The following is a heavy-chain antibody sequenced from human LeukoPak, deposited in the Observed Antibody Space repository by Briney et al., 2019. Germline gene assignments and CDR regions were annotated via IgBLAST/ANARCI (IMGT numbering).Heavy chain of an antibody. CDR2: ISSSGTII. CDR3: ARDATPTQLWFRGSFDY. CDR1: GFTFSDYY. J-gene: IGHJ4*02. Sequence: GGSLRLSCAASGFTFSDYYMSWIRQAPGKGLEWLSYISSSGTIIYYADSVKGRFTISRDNAKNSLYLQMNSLRAGDTAMYYCARDATPTQLWFRGSFDYWGLGALVTVAS. D-gene: IGHD5-18*01. V-gene: IGHV3-11*01.